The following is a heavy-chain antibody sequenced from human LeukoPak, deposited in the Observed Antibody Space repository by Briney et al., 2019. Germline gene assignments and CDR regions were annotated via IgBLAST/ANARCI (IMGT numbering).Heavy chain of an antibody. CDR2: ISTSSSYI. J-gene: IGHJ6*02. CDR1: GFTFSSYN. CDR3: ARDPYCSSTSCYTLLYYYGMDV. D-gene: IGHD2-2*02. V-gene: IGHV3-21*01. Sequence: GGPLRLSCAASGFTFSSYNMNWVRQAPGKGLEWFSSISTSSSYIYYADSVKGRFTISRDNAKNSLYLQMTSLRAEDTAVYYCARDPYCSSTSCYTLLYYYGMDVWGQGTTVTVSS.